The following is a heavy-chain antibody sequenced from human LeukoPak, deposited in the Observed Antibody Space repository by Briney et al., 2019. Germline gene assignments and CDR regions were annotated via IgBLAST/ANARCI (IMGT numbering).Heavy chain of an antibody. J-gene: IGHJ4*02. Sequence: RPGGSLRLSCAASGFTFATNGMAWVRQAPGKGLEWLCTIDNSGARTHYADSVKGRFTISRDNSKNTLFLQIDSLRAEDTAVYYCATCCCSGEGTMFDYWGQGTLVTVSS. CDR1: GFTFATNG. CDR2: IDNSGART. V-gene: IGHV3-23*05. CDR3: ATCCCSGEGTMFDY. D-gene: IGHD3-10*01.